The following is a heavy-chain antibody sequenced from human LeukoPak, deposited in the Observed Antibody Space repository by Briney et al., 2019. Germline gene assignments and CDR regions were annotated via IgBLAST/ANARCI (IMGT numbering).Heavy chain of an antibody. CDR2: IYHSGST. D-gene: IGHD2-15*01. CDR1: GGSSSGYY. J-gene: IGHJ4*02. V-gene: IGHV4-38-2*02. CDR3: ARVVGDIVVVTSFDY. Sequence: SETLSLTCTVSGGSSSGYYWGWIRQPPGKGLEWIGSIYHSGSTYYNPSLKSRVTISVDTSKNQFSLKLSSVTAADTAVYYCARVVGDIVVVTSFDYWGQGTLVTVSS.